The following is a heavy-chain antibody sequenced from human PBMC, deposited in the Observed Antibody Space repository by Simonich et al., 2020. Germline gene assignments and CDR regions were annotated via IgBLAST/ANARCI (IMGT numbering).Heavy chain of an antibody. J-gene: IGHJ6*03. D-gene: IGHD2-2*01. CDR2: IYYSGST. Sequence: QVQLQASGPGLVKPSETLSLTCTVSGGSISSYYWSWIRQPPGKGLEWIGYIYYSGSTNYNPSLKSRVTISVHTSKNQFSLKLSSVTAADTAVYYCARGGRYCSSTSCYYYYYYMDVWGKGTTVTVSS. CDR3: ARGGRYCSSTSCYYYYYYMDV. CDR1: GGSISSYY. V-gene: IGHV4-59*12.